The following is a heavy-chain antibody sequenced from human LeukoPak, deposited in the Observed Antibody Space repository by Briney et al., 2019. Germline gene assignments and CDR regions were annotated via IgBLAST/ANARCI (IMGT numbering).Heavy chain of an antibody. CDR2: VSGSGGTT. CDR1: GFTFSSYG. CDR3: IKVIMFAFDI. Sequence: GGSLRLSCAASGFTFSSYGMGWVRQAPGKGLEWVSAVSGSGGTTHSADSVKGRFTISRDNSKNTMYLQMNSLRAEDTAVYFCIKVIMFAFDIWGQGTMVTVSS. J-gene: IGHJ3*02. D-gene: IGHD3-10*02. V-gene: IGHV3-23*01.